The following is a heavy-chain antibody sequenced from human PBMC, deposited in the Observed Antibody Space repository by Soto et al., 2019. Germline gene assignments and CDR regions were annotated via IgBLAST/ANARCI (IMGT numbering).Heavy chain of an antibody. Sequence: PGGSLRLSCAASGFTFSSYSMNWVRQAPGKGLEWVSSISSSSSYIYYADSVKGRFTISRDNAKNSLYLQMNSLRAEDTAVYYCARRGIAAPYFDYWGQGTLVTVSS. J-gene: IGHJ4*02. CDR1: GFTFSSYS. D-gene: IGHD6-13*01. CDR2: ISSSSSYI. V-gene: IGHV3-21*01. CDR3: ARRGIAAPYFDY.